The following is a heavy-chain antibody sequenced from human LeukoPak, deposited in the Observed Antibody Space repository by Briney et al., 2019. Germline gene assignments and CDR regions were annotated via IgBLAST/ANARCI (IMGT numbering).Heavy chain of an antibody. CDR1: GDSVSSTYW. Sequence: TSGTLSLTCAVSGDSVSSTYWWSWVRQPPGKGLEWIGEISHSEITNYNSSLKSRVTISVDKSRNQISLKVTSVTAADTAVYYCASQTYSRDYFDYWGQGTLVTVSS. V-gene: IGHV4-4*02. D-gene: IGHD2-21*01. CDR2: ISHSEIT. J-gene: IGHJ4*02. CDR3: ASQTYSRDYFDY.